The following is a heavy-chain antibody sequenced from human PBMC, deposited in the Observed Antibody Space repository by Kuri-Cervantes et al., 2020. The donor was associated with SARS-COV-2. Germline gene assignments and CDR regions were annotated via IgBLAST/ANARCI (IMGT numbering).Heavy chain of an antibody. J-gene: IGHJ4*02. CDR3: ARDRKGDGYGHFDY. CDR2: PT. Sequence: SETLSLTCTVSGVSISSHYWSWIRRPPGKHLEWIGWPTKSDPSLEGRVTVSLDTSKNQVSLKLTSVTAADTAVYYCARDRKGDGYGHFDYWGQGTLVTVSS. CDR1: GVSISSHY. D-gene: IGHD5-24*01. V-gene: IGHV4-59*11.